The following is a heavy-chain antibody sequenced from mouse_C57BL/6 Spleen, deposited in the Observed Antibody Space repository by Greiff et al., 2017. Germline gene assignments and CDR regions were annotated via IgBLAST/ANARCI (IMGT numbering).Heavy chain of an antibody. CDR2: IRNKANGYTT. CDR1: GFTFTDYY. D-gene: IGHD4-1*01. V-gene: IGHV7-3*01. J-gene: IGHJ2*01. CDR3: ARYEANWGYCDY. Sequence: VQLQQSGGGLVQPGGSLSLSCAASGFTFTDYYMSWVRQPPGKALEWLGFIRNKANGYTTEYSASVKGRFTISRDTSQSILYLHMNALRAEDSATYYCARYEANWGYCDYWGQGTTLTVSS.